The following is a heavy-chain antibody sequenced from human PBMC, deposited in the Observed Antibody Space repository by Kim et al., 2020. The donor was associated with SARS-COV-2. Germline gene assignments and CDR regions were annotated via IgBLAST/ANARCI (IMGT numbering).Heavy chain of an antibody. V-gene: IGHV1-8*01. CDR3: ARVGSGSPFDP. J-gene: IGHJ5*02. D-gene: IGHD3-10*01. Sequence: GYAQKFQGRVTMTRNTSISTAYMELSSLRSEDTAVYYCARVGSGSPFDPWGQGTLVTVSS.